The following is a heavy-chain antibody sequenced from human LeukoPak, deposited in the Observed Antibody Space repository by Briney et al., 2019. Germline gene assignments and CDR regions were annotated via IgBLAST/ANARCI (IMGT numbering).Heavy chain of an antibody. D-gene: IGHD5-18*01. CDR1: GFTFSSYA. V-gene: IGHV3-21*01. J-gene: IGHJ6*02. CDR3: ARAQRIQLWLNNYYYYGMDV. CDR2: ISSSSSYI. Sequence: GGSLRLSCAASGFTFSSYAMSWVRQAPGKGLEWVSSISSSSSYIYYADSVKGRFTISRDNAKNSLYLQMNSLRAEDTAVYYCARAQRIQLWLNNYYYYGMDVWGQGTTVTVSS.